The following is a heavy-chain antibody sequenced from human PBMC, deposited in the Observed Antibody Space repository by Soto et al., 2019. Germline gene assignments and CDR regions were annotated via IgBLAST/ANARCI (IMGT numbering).Heavy chain of an antibody. D-gene: IGHD3-16*02. Sequence: GGSLRLSCAASGFTFSSYGMHWVRQAPGKGLEWVAVIWYDGSNKYYADSVKGRFTISRDNSKNTLYLQMNSLRAEDTAVYYCARPMRRGELSWGNFDYWGQGTLVTVSS. J-gene: IGHJ4*02. V-gene: IGHV3-33*01. CDR1: GFTFSSYG. CDR3: ARPMRRGELSWGNFDY. CDR2: IWYDGSNK.